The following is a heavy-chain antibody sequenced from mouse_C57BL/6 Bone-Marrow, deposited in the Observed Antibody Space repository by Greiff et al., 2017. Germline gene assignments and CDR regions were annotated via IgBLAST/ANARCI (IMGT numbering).Heavy chain of an antibody. CDR1: GFTFSDYG. CDR3: ARKDYYYGSSWGYFDV. CDR2: ISNLAYSI. Sequence: EVKLVESGGGLVQPGGSLKLSCAASGFTFSDYGMAWVRQAPRKGPEWVAFISNLAYSIYYADTVTGRFTISRANAKNTLYLEMSSLRSEDTAMYYCARKDYYYGSSWGYFDVWGTGTTVTVSS. D-gene: IGHD1-1*01. J-gene: IGHJ1*03. V-gene: IGHV5-15*04.